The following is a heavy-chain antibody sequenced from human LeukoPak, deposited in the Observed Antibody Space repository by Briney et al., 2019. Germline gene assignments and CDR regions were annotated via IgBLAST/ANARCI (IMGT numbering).Heavy chain of an antibody. Sequence: SGGSLRLSCAASGFTFSNAWMSWVRQAPGKGLEWIGHIKTKSNGETPEYAAPVKGRFTISRDDSDNTLYLQMNSLKTEDTAVYYCTKGDYGIDYWGQGTLVTVSS. J-gene: IGHJ4*02. CDR3: TKGDYGIDY. V-gene: IGHV3-15*01. D-gene: IGHD4-17*01. CDR1: GFTFSNAW. CDR2: IKTKSNGETP.